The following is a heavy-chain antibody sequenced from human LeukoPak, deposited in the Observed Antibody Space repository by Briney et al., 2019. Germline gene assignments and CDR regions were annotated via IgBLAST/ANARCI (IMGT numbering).Heavy chain of an antibody. J-gene: IGHJ4*02. Sequence: GRSLRLSCAASGFTFSSYGMHWVRQAPGKGLEWVAVISYDGSNKYYADSVKGRFTISRDNSKNTLYLQMNSLRAEDTAVYYCAKDRRYGSGRMGYFDYSGQGTLVTVSS. CDR3: AKDRRYGSGRMGYFDY. V-gene: IGHV3-30*18. CDR2: ISYDGSNK. D-gene: IGHD3-10*01. CDR1: GFTFSSYG.